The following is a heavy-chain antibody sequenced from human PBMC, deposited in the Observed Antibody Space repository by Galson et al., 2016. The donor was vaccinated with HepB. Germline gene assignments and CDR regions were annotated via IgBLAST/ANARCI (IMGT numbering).Heavy chain of an antibody. V-gene: IGHV1-18*01. CDR3: ARVRDSSGWYQIRYFDL. CDR2: ISAYIDKT. CDR1: DYTLTSYG. J-gene: IGHJ2*01. D-gene: IGHD6-19*01. Sequence: SVKVSCKASDYTLTSYGITWVRQAPGQGLEWMGWISAYIDKTNYAQKLKGRVTMTTDTSTNTAYTELRSLRSDDTAVSYCARVRDSSGWYQIRYFDLWGRGTLVTVSS.